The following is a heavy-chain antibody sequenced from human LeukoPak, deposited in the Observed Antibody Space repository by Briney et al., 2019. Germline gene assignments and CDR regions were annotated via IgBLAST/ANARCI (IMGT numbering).Heavy chain of an antibody. J-gene: IGHJ4*02. CDR2: ISGSGGST. CDR1: GFTFSSYA. CDR3: AKDYYDSSGYYTTAYYFDY. Sequence: GGSLRLSRAASGFTFSSYAMSWVRQAPGKGLEWVSAISGSGGSTYYADSVKGRFTISRDNSKNTLYLQMNSLRAEDTAVYYCAKDYYDSSGYYTTAYYFDYWGQGTLVTVSS. D-gene: IGHD3-22*01. V-gene: IGHV3-23*01.